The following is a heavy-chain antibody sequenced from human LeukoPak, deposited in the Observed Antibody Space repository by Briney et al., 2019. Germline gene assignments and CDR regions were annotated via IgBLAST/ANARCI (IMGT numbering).Heavy chain of an antibody. CDR1: GYTFTSYD. D-gene: IGHD6-19*01. CDR3: ASGSGWTQVAY. J-gene: IGHJ4*02. Sequence: ASVKVSCKASGYTFTSYDINWVRQATGQGLEWMGWMNPNSGNTGYARKFQGRVTITRNTSISTAYMELSSLRSEDTAVYYCASGSGWTQVAYWGQGTLVTVSS. CDR2: MNPNSGNT. V-gene: IGHV1-8*03.